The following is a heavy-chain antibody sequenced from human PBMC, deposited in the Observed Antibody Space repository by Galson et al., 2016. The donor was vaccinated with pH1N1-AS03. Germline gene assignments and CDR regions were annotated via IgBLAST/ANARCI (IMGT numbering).Heavy chain of an antibody. CDR2: IIPKDDDT. CDR3: ARDGGGIIDDALDT. V-gene: IGHV1-2*02. Sequence: SVKVSCKASGYNFRDYYIHWVRQAPGQGLKWMGWIIPKDDDTNYAPKFQGRVTMTRDLSTSSAYLELKRLTSDDTAVYFCARDGGGIIDDALDTWGQGTLVTVSS. CDR1: GYNFRDYY. D-gene: IGHD2-21*01. J-gene: IGHJ3*02.